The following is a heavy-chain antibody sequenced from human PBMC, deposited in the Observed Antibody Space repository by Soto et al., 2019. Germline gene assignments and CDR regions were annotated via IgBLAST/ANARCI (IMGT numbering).Heavy chain of an antibody. J-gene: IGHJ4*02. CDR3: ARRIAAAGRVPFDY. V-gene: IGHV4-34*01. CDR2: INHSGST. CDR1: GGSFSGYY. D-gene: IGHD6-13*01. Sequence: PSETLSLTCAVYGGSFSGYYWSWIRQPPGKGLEWIGEINHSGSTNYNPSLKSRVTISVDTSKNQFSLKLSSVTAADTAVYYCARRIAAAGRVPFDYWGQGTLVTVSS.